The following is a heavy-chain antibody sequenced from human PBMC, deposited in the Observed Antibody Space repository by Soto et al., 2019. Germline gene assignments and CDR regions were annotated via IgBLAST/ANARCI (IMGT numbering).Heavy chain of an antibody. CDR2: ISGSGGST. CDR1: GFTFSSYA. J-gene: IGHJ3*02. V-gene: IGHV3-23*01. Sequence: EVQLLESGGGLVQPGGSLRLSCAASGFTFSSYAMSWVRQAPGKGLEWISAISGSGGSTYYADSVKGRFTISRDNSKNTLYLQMSRLRGEDTAVYYCAKDGGRGYDAFDIWGQGTMVTVS. CDR3: AKDGGRGYDAFDI. D-gene: IGHD3-16*01.